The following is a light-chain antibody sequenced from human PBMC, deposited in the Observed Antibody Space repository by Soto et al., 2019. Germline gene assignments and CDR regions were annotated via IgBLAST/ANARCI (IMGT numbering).Light chain of an antibody. CDR2: DAS. V-gene: IGKV3-11*01. J-gene: IGKJ5*01. CDR1: QSVSGK. Sequence: EIVLTQSPGTLSLSPGERATLSCRASQSVSGKLAWYQQKPGQAPRLLIYDASNRATGIPARFSGSGSGSDFTLTISSLEPEDFAVYYCQQRSNWPPKITFGQGTRLEI. CDR3: QQRSNWPPKIT.